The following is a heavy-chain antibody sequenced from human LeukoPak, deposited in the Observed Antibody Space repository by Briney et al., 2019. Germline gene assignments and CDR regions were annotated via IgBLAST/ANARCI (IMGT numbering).Heavy chain of an antibody. CDR3: ARDALHLIYYYDSSGYFPIDI. CDR1: GNSFISFA. CDR2: ISAYYGTT. V-gene: IGHV1-18*01. Sequence: SGNSFISFAISWVQQAPGQGLEWMGWISAYYGTTNYAQKFKGRVTMTTDTSTSTVYMELRSLRSDDTAVYYCARDALHLIYYYDSSGYFPIDIWGQGTMVTVSS. D-gene: IGHD3-22*01. J-gene: IGHJ3*02.